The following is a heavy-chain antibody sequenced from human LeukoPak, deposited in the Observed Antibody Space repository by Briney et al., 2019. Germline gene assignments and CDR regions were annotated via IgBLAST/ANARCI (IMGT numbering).Heavy chain of an antibody. CDR2: IYTSGST. Sequence: GGSLRLSCAASGFTVSSDYMTWVRQAPGMGLEWVSVIYTSGSTYYADSVKGRFTISRDNSKNTLYLQMNSLRAEDTAVYYCAAGGGQGGGYEWGQGTLVTVSS. V-gene: IGHV3-53*01. CDR1: GFTVSSDY. D-gene: IGHD5-12*01. J-gene: IGHJ4*02. CDR3: AAGGGQGGGYE.